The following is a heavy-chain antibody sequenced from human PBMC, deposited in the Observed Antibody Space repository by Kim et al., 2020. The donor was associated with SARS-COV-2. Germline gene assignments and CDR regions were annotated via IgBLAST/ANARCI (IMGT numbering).Heavy chain of an antibody. Sequence: EESVKGRFTISRDNAKNSLYLQMNSLRDEDTAVYYCARLLYSSSWDWFDPWGQGTLVTVSS. V-gene: IGHV3-48*02. CDR3: ARLLYSSSWDWFDP. D-gene: IGHD6-13*01. J-gene: IGHJ5*02.